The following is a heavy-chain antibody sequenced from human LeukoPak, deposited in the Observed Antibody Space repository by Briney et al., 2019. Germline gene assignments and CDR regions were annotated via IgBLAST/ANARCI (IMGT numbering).Heavy chain of an antibody. D-gene: IGHD6-19*01. CDR3: ARVLPHSSGWYDYYYMDV. V-gene: IGHV4-4*07. CDR1: GGSISSYY. J-gene: IGHJ6*03. Sequence: SETLSLTCTVSGGSISSYYWSWIRQPAGKGLEWIGHIYTSGSTNYNPSLKSRVTMSVDTSKNQFSLKLSSVTAADTAVYYCARVLPHSSGWYDYYYMDVWGKGTTVTVSS. CDR2: IYTSGST.